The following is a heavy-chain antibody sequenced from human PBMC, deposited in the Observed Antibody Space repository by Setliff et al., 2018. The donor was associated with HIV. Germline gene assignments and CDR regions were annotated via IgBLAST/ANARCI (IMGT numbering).Heavy chain of an antibody. D-gene: IGHD3-22*01. CDR2: IYQSGST. CDR1: GYSITGGYF. J-gene: IGHJ4*02. V-gene: IGHV4-38-2*01. Sequence: SETLSLTCAVSGYSITGGYFWGWIRQPPGKGLEWIGSIYQSGSTYYNPSLKSRVTISVDTSKNQISLKVSSMTAADTAVYYCARGTYLDNSGQPFDSWGQGTLVTVS. CDR3: ARGTYLDNSGQPFDS.